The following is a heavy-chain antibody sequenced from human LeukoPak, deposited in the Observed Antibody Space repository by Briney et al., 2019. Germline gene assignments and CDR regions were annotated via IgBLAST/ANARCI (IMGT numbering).Heavy chain of an antibody. CDR1: GGSITSNSYY. CDR3: ARRLLGYCSGGSCYSGYFQH. D-gene: IGHD2-15*01. V-gene: IGHV4-39*07. Sequence: PSETLSLTCTVSGGSITSNSYYWSWIRQPPGTGLEWIGEINHSGSTNSNPSLKSRVTISVDTSKNQFSLKLSSVTAADTAMYYCARRLLGYCSGGSCYSGYFQHWGQGTLVTVSS. J-gene: IGHJ1*01. CDR2: INHSGST.